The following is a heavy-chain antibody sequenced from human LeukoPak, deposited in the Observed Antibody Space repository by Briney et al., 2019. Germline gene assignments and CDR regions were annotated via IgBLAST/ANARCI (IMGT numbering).Heavy chain of an antibody. CDR2: TSYDGSNK. V-gene: IGHV3-30*18. D-gene: IGHD3-10*01. CDR1: GFTFSSHG. CDR3: ANENYYGSGSYPDY. J-gene: IGHJ4*02. Sequence: QAGGSLRLSCAASGFTFSSHGMHWVRQAPGKGLEWVADTSYDGSNKYYADSVKGRFTISRDNSKNTLYLQMNSLRAEDTAVYFCANENYYGSGSYPDYWGQGTLVTVSS.